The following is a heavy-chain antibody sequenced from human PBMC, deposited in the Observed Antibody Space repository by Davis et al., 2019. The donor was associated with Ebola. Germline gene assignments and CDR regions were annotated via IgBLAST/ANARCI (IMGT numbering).Heavy chain of an antibody. CDR2: IRSKADSSAT. CDR1: GFTFSGSA. V-gene: IGHV3-73*01. CDR3: TSSYYYDNGTYVTYFDY. Sequence: PGGSLRLSCAASGFTFSGSAMHWVRQASGKGLEWVGRIRSKADSSATAYSASVKGRFTISRDDSKTTAYLQMNSLKTEDTAVYFCTSSYYYDNGTYVTYFDYWGQGTLVTVSS. D-gene: IGHD3-22*01. J-gene: IGHJ4*02.